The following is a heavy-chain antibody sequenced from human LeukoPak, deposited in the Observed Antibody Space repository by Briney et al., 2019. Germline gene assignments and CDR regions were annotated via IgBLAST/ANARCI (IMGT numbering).Heavy chain of an antibody. CDR1: GFTFSSYA. V-gene: IGHV3-23*01. D-gene: IGHD3-3*01. J-gene: IGHJ4*02. CDR2: ISGSGGST. CDR3: AKTTYYDFWSGYYPYYFDY. Sequence: GGSLRLSCAASGFTFSSYAMSWVRQAPGKGLEWVSAISGSGGSTYCADSVKGRITISKDTSKNTLYLQMNSLRAEDTAVYYCAKTTYYDFWSGYYPYYFDYWGQGTLVTVSS.